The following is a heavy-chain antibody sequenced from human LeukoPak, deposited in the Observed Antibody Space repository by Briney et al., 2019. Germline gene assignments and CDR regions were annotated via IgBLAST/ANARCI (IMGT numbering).Heavy chain of an antibody. J-gene: IGHJ6*02. CDR1: GYSFTSYW. Sequence: GESLKISCKGSGYSFTSYWIGWVRQMPGKGLEWMGIIYPGDSDTRYSPSFQGQVTISADKSISTAYLQWSSLKASDTAMYYCARLGASKVRYFDWLSEDRLYGMDVWGQGTTVTVSS. CDR3: ARLGASKVRYFDWLSEDRLYGMDV. D-gene: IGHD3-9*01. V-gene: IGHV5-51*01. CDR2: IYPGDSDT.